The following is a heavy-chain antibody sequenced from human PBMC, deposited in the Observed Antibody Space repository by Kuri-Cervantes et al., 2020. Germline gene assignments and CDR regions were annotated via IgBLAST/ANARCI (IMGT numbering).Heavy chain of an antibody. CDR3: ARGLDV. CDR1: GYTLTGYY. Sequence: SVKVSCKASGYTLTGYYMHWVRQAPGQGLEWMGWIVVGSGNTNYAQKFQERVTITRDMSTSTAYMELSSLRSEDTAVYYCARGLDVWGKGTTVTVSS. V-gene: IGHV1-58*02. J-gene: IGHJ6*04. CDR2: IVVGSGNT.